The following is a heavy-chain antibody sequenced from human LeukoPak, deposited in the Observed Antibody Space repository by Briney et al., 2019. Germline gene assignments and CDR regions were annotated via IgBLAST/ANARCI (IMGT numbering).Heavy chain of an antibody. CDR1: GFTFSDYY. CDR2: ISSSSSYT. V-gene: IGHV3-11*06. D-gene: IGHD3-9*01. Sequence: GGSLRLSCAASGFTFSDYYMSWIRQAPGKGLEWVSYISSSSSYTNYADSVKGRFTISRDDAKNSLYLQMNSLRAEDTAVYYCARPQRSKDVSRYFDWLSQPAYSDYWGQGTLVTVSS. CDR3: ARPQRSKDVSRYFDWLSQPAYSDY. J-gene: IGHJ4*02.